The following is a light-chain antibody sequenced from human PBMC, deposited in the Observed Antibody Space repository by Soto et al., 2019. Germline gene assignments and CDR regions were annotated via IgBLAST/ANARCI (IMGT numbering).Light chain of an antibody. CDR2: GAS. CDR1: QSVSSSY. CDR3: QQDGSAPLT. J-gene: IGKJ4*01. V-gene: IGKV3-20*01. Sequence: EIVVTQSPGTLSLSPGERATLSCRASQSVSSSYLAWYQQKPGQAPRLLIYGASSRAIGIPDRFSGSGSGTELTLTISILEHEDIAVYYCQQDGSAPLTFGGGTKVEIK.